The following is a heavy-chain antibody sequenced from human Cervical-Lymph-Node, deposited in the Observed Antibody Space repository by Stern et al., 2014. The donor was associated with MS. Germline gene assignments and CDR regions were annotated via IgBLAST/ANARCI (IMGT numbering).Heavy chain of an antibody. CDR2: IYYIGTT. D-gene: IGHD2-21*02. J-gene: IGHJ4*02. V-gene: IGHV4-59*08. Sequence: VQLLESGPGLVQPSETLSLICTVSGGSISNYYWSWIRQPPGKGLEWIGYIYYIGTTNYNPSLKSRVTISVDTSKNQFSLRLSSVSVADTAVYYCARHGDTSFVYWGQGTLVTISS. CDR1: GGSISNYY. CDR3: ARHGDTSFVY.